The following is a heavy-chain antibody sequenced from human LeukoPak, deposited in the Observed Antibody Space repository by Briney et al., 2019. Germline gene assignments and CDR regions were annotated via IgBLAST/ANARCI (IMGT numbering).Heavy chain of an antibody. CDR3: ARHEYSSSPYYYYYMDV. CDR1: GGSLSSYY. V-gene: IGHV4-4*09. D-gene: IGHD6-6*01. CDR2: IYTSGST. Sequence: SETLSLTCTVSGGSLSSYYWSWIRQPPGKGLEWIGYIYTSGSTNYNPSLKSRVTISVDTSKNQFSLKLSSVTAADTAVYYCARHEYSSSPYYYYYMDVWGKGTTVTVSS. J-gene: IGHJ6*03.